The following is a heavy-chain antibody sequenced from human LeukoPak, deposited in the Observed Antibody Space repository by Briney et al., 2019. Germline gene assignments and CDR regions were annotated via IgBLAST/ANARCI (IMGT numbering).Heavy chain of an antibody. V-gene: IGHV4-34*01. CDR3: ARTTAEAGRDAAFDI. D-gene: IGHD6-13*01. CDR1: GGSFSGYY. J-gene: IGHJ3*02. CDR2: INHSGST. Sequence: SETLSLTCAVYGGSFSGYYWSWIRQPPGKGLEWIGEINHSGSTNYNPSLKSRVTISVDTSKNQFSLKLSSVTAADTAVYYCARTTAEAGRDAAFDIWGHGTMVTVSS.